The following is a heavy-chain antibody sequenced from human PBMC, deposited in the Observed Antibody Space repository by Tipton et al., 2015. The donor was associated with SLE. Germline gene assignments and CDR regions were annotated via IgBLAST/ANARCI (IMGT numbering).Heavy chain of an antibody. CDR1: GDSIRTNDYY. J-gene: IGHJ5*02. D-gene: IGHD3-10*01. V-gene: IGHV4-39*07. CDR2: IFHSGST. Sequence: TLSLTCTVSGDSIRTNDYYWAWIRQPPGKGLEWIGGIFHSGSTYYNPSLRRRVTPSIDTSKNQFSLKLTSVTAADTAVYYCARHRWSRETMAVDWFDPWGQGTLVTVSS. CDR3: ARHRWSRETMAVDWFDP.